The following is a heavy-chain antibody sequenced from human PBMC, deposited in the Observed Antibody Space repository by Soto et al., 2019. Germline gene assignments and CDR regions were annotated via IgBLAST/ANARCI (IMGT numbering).Heavy chain of an antibody. V-gene: IGHV3-30-3*01. D-gene: IGHD4-17*01. CDR3: ARADYGDYSMDY. J-gene: IGHJ4*02. CDR1: GFTFSSYA. CDR2: ISYDGSNK. Sequence: VQLVESGGGVVQPGRSLRLSCAASGFTFSSYAMHWVRQAPGKGLEWVAVISYDGSNKYYADSVKGRFTISRDNSKNTLYLQMNSLRAEDTAVYYCARADYGDYSMDYWGQGTLVTVSS.